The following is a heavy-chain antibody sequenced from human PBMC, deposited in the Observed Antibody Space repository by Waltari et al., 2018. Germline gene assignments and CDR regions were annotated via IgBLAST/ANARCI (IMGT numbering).Heavy chain of an antibody. CDR2: MSYSGAP. CDR1: GVSITSTSHY. V-gene: IGHV4-39*01. CDR3: ATYIGASVGTAAFDV. J-gene: IGHJ3*01. Sequence: QLQLQESGPGLVKPSETLSLTCSVSGVSITSTSHYWGWIRQPPGQGLEWIGTMSYSGAPYSSPSLKSRVTISRDTSKNQLSLKLGSVTAADTAVYYCATYIGASVGTAAFDVRGQGTMVTVSS. D-gene: IGHD5-12*01.